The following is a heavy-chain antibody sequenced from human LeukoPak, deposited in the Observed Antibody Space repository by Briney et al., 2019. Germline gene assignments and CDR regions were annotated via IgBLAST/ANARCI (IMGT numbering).Heavy chain of an antibody. CDR2: INPNSGGT. J-gene: IGHJ5*02. Sequence: ASVKVSCKASGYTFTGYYMHWVRQAPGQGLEWMGWINPNSGGTNYAQNFQGRVTMTRDTSISTAYMELSRLKSDDTAVYYCARDYGGNNWFDPWGQGTLVTVPS. V-gene: IGHV1-2*02. CDR1: GYTFTGYY. CDR3: ARDYGGNNWFDP. D-gene: IGHD4-23*01.